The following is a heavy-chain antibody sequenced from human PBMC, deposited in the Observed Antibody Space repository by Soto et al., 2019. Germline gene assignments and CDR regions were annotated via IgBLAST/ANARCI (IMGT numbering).Heavy chain of an antibody. V-gene: IGHV4-31*03. D-gene: IGHD5-18*01. CDR1: GASITSGGNY. Sequence: QVQLQESGPGQVRASQTLSLTCTVSGASITSGGNYWNWLRQHPGKGLEWIGYIFYSGTTNYNPSLKSRVTISGDRSKNQIFLKLTSVTAADTAVYYCERDSFHYGYTKGMDVWGQGTTVIVSS. CDR2: IFYSGTT. J-gene: IGHJ6*02. CDR3: ERDSFHYGYTKGMDV.